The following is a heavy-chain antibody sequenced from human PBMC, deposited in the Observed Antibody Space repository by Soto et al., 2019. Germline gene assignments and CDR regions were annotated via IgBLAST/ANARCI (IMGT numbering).Heavy chain of an antibody. CDR1: GYPFTSYG. CDR2: ISPYNGNT. Sequence: QVHLVQSGAEVKKPGASVKVSCKTSGYPFTSYGIGWVRQAPGQGLEWMAWISPYNGNTYYAQKFQGRVSMTTDTYTNTVYMELRSLRSDDTAVYYCARDQSFDGNYYYGIDVWGQGTTVTVS. J-gene: IGHJ6*02. CDR3: ARDQSFDGNYYYGIDV. V-gene: IGHV1-18*04.